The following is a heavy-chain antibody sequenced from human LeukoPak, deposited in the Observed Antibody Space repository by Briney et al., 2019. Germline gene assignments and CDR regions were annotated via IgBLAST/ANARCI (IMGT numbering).Heavy chain of an antibody. CDR1: GFTVSSNY. J-gene: IGHJ4*02. Sequence: GGSLRLSCAASGFTVSSNYMSWVRQAPGKVLEWVSVIYSGGSTYYADSVKGRFTISRDNSKSTLYIQMNSLRAEDTAVYYCARAKPKNMVRGLIMRRESRYYFDYWGQGTLVTVSS. CDR2: IYSGGST. V-gene: IGHV3-53*01. D-gene: IGHD3-10*01. CDR3: ARAKPKNMVRGLIMRRESRYYFDY.